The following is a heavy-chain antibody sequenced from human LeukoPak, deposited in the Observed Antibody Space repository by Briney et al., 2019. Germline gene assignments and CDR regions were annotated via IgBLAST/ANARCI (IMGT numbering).Heavy chain of an antibody. CDR1: GFTVSSNY. V-gene: IGHV3-53*01. CDR3: ARDYDSVSKYYFDY. Sequence: GGSLRLSCAASGFTVSSNYMSWVRQAPGKGLEWVSVIYSGGSTHYANSVKGRFTISRDNSKNTLYLQMNSLRAEDTAVYYCARDYDSVSKYYFDYWGQGTLVTVSS. D-gene: IGHD3-3*01. CDR2: IYSGGST. J-gene: IGHJ4*02.